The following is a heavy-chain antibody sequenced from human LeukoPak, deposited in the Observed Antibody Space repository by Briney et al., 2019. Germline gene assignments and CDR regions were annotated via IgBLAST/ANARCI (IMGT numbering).Heavy chain of an antibody. D-gene: IGHD2-15*01. J-gene: IGHJ5*02. CDR1: GGSISSYY. Sequence: SETLSLTCTVSGGSISSYYWSWIRQPPGKGLEWIGYIYYSGSTNYNPSLKSRVTISVDTSKNQFSLKLSSVTAADTAVYYCARVTPYCSGGSCYPGWFDPWGQGTLVTVSS. CDR2: IYYSGST. V-gene: IGHV4-59*01. CDR3: ARVTPYCSGGSCYPGWFDP.